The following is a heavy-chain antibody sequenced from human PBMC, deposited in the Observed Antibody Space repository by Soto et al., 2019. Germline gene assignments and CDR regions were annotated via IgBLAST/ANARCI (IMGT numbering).Heavy chain of an antibody. CDR1: GFTFSSYG. CDR3: ARDQDSGSIDGNKN. J-gene: IGHJ4*02. CDR2: IWYDGSNK. V-gene: IGHV3-33*01. Sequence: GGSLRLSCGASGFTFSSYGMHWVRQAPGKGLEWVAVIWYDGSNKYYADSVKGRFTISRDNSKNTLYLQMNSLRAEDTAVYYCARDQDSGSIDGNKNWRQGTLVTVPS. D-gene: IGHD6-6*01.